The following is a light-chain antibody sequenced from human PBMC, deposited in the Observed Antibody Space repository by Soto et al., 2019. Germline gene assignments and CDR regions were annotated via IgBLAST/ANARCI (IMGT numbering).Light chain of an antibody. Sequence: QSVLTQPASVSGSPGQSITISFTVTSSDFGGYNYVSWYQQHPGKAPKLMIYEVSNRPSGVSNRFSGSKSGNTASLTISGLQAEDEADYYCSSYTSSSTLDYVFGTGTQLTVL. J-gene: IGLJ1*01. V-gene: IGLV2-14*01. CDR1: SSDFGGYNY. CDR3: SSYTSSSTLDYV. CDR2: EVS.